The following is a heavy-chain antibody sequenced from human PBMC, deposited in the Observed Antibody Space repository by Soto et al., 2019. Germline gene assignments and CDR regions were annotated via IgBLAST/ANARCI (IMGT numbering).Heavy chain of an antibody. CDR1: GFTLSDFA. J-gene: IGHJ6*02. CDR3: ARAVTGMDV. D-gene: IGHD2-21*02. CDR2: ISNDGGNE. V-gene: IGHV3-30-3*01. Sequence: QVQLVESGGGVVQPGRSLRLSCAASGFTLSDFALHWVRQAPGKGLEWVALISNDGGNEHYGDSVRGRFTISRDNSRHMLYLQMTSLRDEDTAVYYCARAVTGMDVWGQGTMVTVSS.